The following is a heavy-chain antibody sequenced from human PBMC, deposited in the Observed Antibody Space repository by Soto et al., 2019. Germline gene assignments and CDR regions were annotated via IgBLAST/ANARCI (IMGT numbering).Heavy chain of an antibody. CDR1: GYTFTSYD. Sequence: ASVKVSCKASGYTFTSYDINWVRQATGQGLEWMGWMNPNSGNTGYAQKFQGRVTMTRNTSISTAYMELSSLRSEDTAVYYCARVDQNYYYYYMDVWGKGTTVTVSS. CDR2: MNPNSGNT. D-gene: IGHD2-2*01. V-gene: IGHV1-8*01. J-gene: IGHJ6*03. CDR3: ARVDQNYYYYYMDV.